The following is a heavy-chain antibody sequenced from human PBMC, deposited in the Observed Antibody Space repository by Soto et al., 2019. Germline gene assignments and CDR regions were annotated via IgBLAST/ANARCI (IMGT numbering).Heavy chain of an antibody. J-gene: IGHJ1*01. V-gene: IGHV1-69*13. Sequence: GASVKVSCKASGGTFKRYAISWVRQAPGQGLEWLGGIMPIFGTADYAQKFQGRVTITADESTSTAYMELRSLRSDDTAVYYCARGAPIYDSSGYYYPLNWGQGTLVTVSS. D-gene: IGHD3-22*01. CDR3: ARGAPIYDSSGYYYPLN. CDR2: IMPIFGTA. CDR1: GGTFKRYA.